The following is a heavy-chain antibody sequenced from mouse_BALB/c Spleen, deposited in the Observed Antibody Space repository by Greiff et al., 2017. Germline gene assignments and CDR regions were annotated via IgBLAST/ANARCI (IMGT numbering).Heavy chain of an antibody. Sequence: VKLMESGPGLVAPSQSLSITCTVSGFSLTSYGVHWVRQPPGKGLEWLGVIWAGGSTNYNSALMSRLSISKDNSKSQVFLKMNSLQTDDTAMYYCARDGYYGSSYGYAMDYWGQGTSVTVSS. V-gene: IGHV2-9*02. D-gene: IGHD1-1*01. CDR2: IWAGGST. CDR3: ARDGYYGSSYGYAMDY. CDR1: GFSLTSYG. J-gene: IGHJ4*01.